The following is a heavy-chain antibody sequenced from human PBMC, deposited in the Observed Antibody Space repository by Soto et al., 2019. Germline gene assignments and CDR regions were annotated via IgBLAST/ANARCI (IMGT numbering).Heavy chain of an antibody. CDR1: GYTFTSYD. CDR2: MNPNSGNT. D-gene: IGHD3-10*01. J-gene: IGHJ6*03. CDR3: ARGALLWFGELSPGYYMDV. V-gene: IGHV1-8*01. Sequence: ASVKVSCMASGYTFTSYDINWVRQATGQGLEWMGWMNPNSGNTGYAQKFQGRVTMTRNTSISTAYMELSSLRSEDTAVYYCARGALLWFGELSPGYYMDVWGKGTTVTVSS.